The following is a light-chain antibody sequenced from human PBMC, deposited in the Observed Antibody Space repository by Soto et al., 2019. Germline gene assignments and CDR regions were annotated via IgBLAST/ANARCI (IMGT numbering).Light chain of an antibody. CDR2: DNN. CDR3: GTWDSSLSAYV. J-gene: IGLJ1*01. V-gene: IGLV1-51*01. Sequence: QCVLTRPPSVSAAAGEEVTISCSGSSSNIGNNYVSWYQQLPGTAPKLLIYDNNKRPSGIPDRFSGSKSGTSATLGITGLQTGDEADYYCGTWDSSLSAYVFGTGTKVTVL. CDR1: SSNIGNNY.